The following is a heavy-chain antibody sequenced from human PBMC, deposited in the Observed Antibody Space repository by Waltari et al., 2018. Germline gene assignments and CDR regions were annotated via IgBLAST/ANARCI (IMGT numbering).Heavy chain of an antibody. J-gene: IGHJ4*02. D-gene: IGHD2-15*01. CDR1: W. Sequence: WWSGVRQSPDKGLEWIGQAHRSGRTNYNPSFASRAIVSLDTSMNQFSLRILSATAADTAVYYCARDLGRGLFLDSWGQGTLVTVSP. CDR2: AHRSGRT. V-gene: IGHV4-4*02. CDR3: ARDLGRGLFLDS.